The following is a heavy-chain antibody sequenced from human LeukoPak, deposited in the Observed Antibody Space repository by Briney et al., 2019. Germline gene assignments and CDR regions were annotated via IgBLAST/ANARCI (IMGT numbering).Heavy chain of an antibody. CDR1: GFTCSSYS. CDR3: AKDPPLYFDWPEGYCQH. J-gene: IGHJ1*01. CDR2: ISYDGSNK. Sequence: GRSLRLSCAASGFTCSSYSMHWVRQAPGKGLEWVAAISYDGSNKFYADSVKGRFTISRDNSKNTLYLQMNSLRAEDTAVYYCAKDPPLYFDWPEGYCQHWGQGTLVTVSS. D-gene: IGHD3-9*01. V-gene: IGHV3-30*18.